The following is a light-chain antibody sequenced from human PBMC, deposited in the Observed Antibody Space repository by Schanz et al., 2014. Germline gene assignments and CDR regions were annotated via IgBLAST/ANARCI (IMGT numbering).Light chain of an antibody. CDR2: DVS. V-gene: IGLV2-14*01. CDR1: SSDVGGYNY. Sequence: QSALTQPASVSGSPGQSITISCTGTSSDVGGYNYVSWYQQHPGKAPKLMIYDVSNRPSGVSNRFSGSQSGNTASLTISGLQAEDEADYYCCSFVRRSTNWVFGGGTKLTVL. J-gene: IGLJ3*02. CDR3: CSFVRRSTNWV.